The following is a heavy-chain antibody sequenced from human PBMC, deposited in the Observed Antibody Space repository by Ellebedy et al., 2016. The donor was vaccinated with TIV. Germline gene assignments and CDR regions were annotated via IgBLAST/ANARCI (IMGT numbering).Heavy chain of an antibody. J-gene: IGHJ1*01. CDR1: GASLSDNY. CDR2: VSRRGGT. D-gene: IGHD2/OR15-2a*01. V-gene: IGHV4-34*01. Sequence: MPSETLSLTCAVYGASLSDNYWSWIRPSPGKGLEWIGEVSRRGGTKYNPSLDSRVTISLDTSNNQFSLRLRSVTAAETAVYYCAAQNWNFYHWGQGALVTVSS. CDR3: AAQNWNFYH.